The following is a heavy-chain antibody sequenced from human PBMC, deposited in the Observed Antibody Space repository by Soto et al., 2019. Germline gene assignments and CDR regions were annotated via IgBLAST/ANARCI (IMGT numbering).Heavy chain of an antibody. CDR2: ISSSSSYI. Sequence: EVQLVESGGGLVKPGGSLRLSCAASGFTFSSYSMNWVRQAPGKGLEWVSSISSSSSYIYYADSVKGRFTISRDNAKNSLYLQMNSLRAEDTAVYYCARDNYYDSSGYLIPTWELDYYYGMDVWGQGTTVTVSS. V-gene: IGHV3-21*01. CDR3: ARDNYYDSSGYLIPTWELDYYYGMDV. J-gene: IGHJ6*02. D-gene: IGHD3-22*01. CDR1: GFTFSSYS.